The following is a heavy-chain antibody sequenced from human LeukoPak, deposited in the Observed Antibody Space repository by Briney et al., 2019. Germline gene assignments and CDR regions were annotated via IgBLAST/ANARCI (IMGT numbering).Heavy chain of an antibody. D-gene: IGHD1-1*01. CDR1: GYSFTSYW. V-gene: IGHV5-51*01. Sequence: GESLKISCRGFGYSFTSYWIGWVRQMPGKGLECMGIIYPGDSDTRYSPSFQGQVTISADKSISTAYLQWSSLKASDTAMYYCARHETGPYFDYWGQGTLVTVSS. CDR2: IYPGDSDT. CDR3: ARHETGPYFDY. J-gene: IGHJ4*02.